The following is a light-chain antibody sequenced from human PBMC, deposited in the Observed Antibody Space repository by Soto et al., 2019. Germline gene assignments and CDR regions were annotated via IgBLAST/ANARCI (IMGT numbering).Light chain of an antibody. CDR3: TSYRSSSSTYV. CDR1: SGDIGNYNY. CDR2: EVY. V-gene: IGLV2-14*01. J-gene: IGLJ1*01. Sequence: QSVLSQPASVSGSPGQSITISCTGTSGDIGNYNYVSWYQHYPGKAPRLLIYEVYNRPSGVSNRFSGSKSGDPASLTISGLQAEDEGDYYCTSYRSSSSTYVFGTGTKVTVL.